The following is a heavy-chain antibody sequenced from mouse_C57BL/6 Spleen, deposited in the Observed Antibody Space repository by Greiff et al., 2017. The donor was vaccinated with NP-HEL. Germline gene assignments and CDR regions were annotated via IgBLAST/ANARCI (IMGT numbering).Heavy chain of an antibody. CDR1: GYTFTSYG. J-gene: IGHJ4*01. D-gene: IGHD2-4*01. V-gene: IGHV1-81*01. CDR2: IYPRSGNT. Sequence: QVQLQQSGAELARPGASVKLSCKASGYTFTSYGISWVKQRTGQGLEWIGEIYPRSGNTYYNEKFKGKATLTADKSSSTAYMELRSLTSEDSAVYFCARLYDYDDAMDYWGQGTSVTGSS. CDR3: ARLYDYDDAMDY.